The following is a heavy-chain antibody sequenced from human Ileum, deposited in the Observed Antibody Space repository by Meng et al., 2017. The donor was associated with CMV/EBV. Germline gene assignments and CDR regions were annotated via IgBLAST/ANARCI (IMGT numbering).Heavy chain of an antibody. V-gene: IGHV3-74*01. D-gene: IGHD5-24*01. J-gene: IGHJ4*02. CDR3: GREGVEMPTDDGII. CDR2: IKSCGRRT. Sequence: EVQLVESGGGLVLHWGSLGLYGAASGFTFSTYWMHWVRQAPGKWLVWVSRIKSCGRRTNYLEAVKGPFTISRDNAQNTSYLQFNSMRAEETAVDYCGREGVEMPTDDGIIWGQGTLVTVSS. CDR1: GFTFSTYW.